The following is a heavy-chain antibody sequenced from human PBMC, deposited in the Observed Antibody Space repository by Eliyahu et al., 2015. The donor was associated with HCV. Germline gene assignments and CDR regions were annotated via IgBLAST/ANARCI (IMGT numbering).Heavy chain of an antibody. Sequence: EVQLVESGGGLVQPGGSLRXXCAXSGFXFSSYDXPWVRQATGKGLEWVSAIGTAGDPYYPGSVKGRFTISRENAKNSLYLQMNSLRAGDTAVYYCARGHYYDSSGYQTFGDAFDIWGQGTMVTVSS. V-gene: IGHV3-13*05. J-gene: IGHJ3*02. CDR3: ARGHYYDSSGYQTFGDAFDI. CDR1: GFXFSSYD. D-gene: IGHD3-22*01. CDR2: IGTAGDP.